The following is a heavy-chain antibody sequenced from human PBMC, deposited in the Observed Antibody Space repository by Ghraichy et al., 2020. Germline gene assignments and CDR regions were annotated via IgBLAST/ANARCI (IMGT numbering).Heavy chain of an antibody. CDR2: ITPIFGTA. J-gene: IGHJ6*02. V-gene: IGHV1-69*13. Sequence: SVKVSCKASGGTFSSSATSWVRQAPGQGLEWMGGITPIFGTANYAQKFQGRVTITADESTSTAYMELSSLRSEDTAVYYCASDPRSGYSTYYDYGMDVWGQGTTVTVSS. CDR3: ASDPRSGYSTYYDYGMDV. CDR1: GGTFSSSA. D-gene: IGHD3-3*01.